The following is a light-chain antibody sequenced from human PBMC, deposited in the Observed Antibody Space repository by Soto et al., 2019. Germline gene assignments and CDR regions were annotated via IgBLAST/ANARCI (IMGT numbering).Light chain of an antibody. V-gene: IGLV2-14*01. CDR2: EVS. CDR1: SSDVGSYNY. CDR3: SSYTSSSTL. J-gene: IGLJ1*01. Sequence: QSALTQPASVSGSPGQSITISCTGTSSDVGSYNYVSWYQQHPGKAPKLMIYEVSDRPSGISSRFSGSKSGNTASLTISGLQTEDEADYYCSSYTSSSTLFGTGTKVIVL.